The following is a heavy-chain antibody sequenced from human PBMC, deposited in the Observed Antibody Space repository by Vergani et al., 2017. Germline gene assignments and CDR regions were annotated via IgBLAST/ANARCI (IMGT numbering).Heavy chain of an antibody. D-gene: IGHD2-15*01. CDR3: ARDGRGMVVAAPYYFDY. V-gene: IGHV3-30-3*01. CDR2: ISYDGTNK. Sequence: QVQLVESGGGVVQPGRSLRLSCAASGFTFGDHGIHWVRRAPGKGLEWVALISYDGTNKYYTNSVRGRFTISRDNAKNSLYLQMNSLRAEDTAVYYCARDGRGMVVAAPYYFDYWGQGTLVTVSS. CDR1: GFTFGDHG. J-gene: IGHJ4*02.